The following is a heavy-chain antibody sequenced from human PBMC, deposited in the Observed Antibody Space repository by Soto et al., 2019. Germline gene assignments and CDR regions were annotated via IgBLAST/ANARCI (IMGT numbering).Heavy chain of an antibody. V-gene: IGHV3-48*01. D-gene: IGHD6-13*01. Sequence: EVQLVESGGGLVQPGGSLRLSCAASGFTFSSYSMNWVRQAPGKGLEWVSYISSSSSTIYYADSVKGRFTISRDNAKNSLYLQMNSLRAEDTAVYYCASPAAAGYYYYMDVWGKGTTVTVSS. CDR3: ASPAAAGYYYYMDV. CDR1: GFTFSSYS. CDR2: ISSSSSTI. J-gene: IGHJ6*03.